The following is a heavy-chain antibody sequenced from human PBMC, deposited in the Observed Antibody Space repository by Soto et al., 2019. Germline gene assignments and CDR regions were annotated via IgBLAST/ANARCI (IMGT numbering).Heavy chain of an antibody. J-gene: IGHJ5*02. CDR3: AQIVARAGLFDP. V-gene: IGHV1-69*13. CDR1: GGTFSSYA. CDR2: IIPIFGTA. Sequence: SVEVSCKASGGTFSSYAISWVRQAPGQGLEWMGGIIPIFGTANYAQKFQGRVTITADESTSTAYMELSSLRSEDTAVYYCAQIVARAGLFDPWGPGTMITVSS. D-gene: IGHD5-12*01.